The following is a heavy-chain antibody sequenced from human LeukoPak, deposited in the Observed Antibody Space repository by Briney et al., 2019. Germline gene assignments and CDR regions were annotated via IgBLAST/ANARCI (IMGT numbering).Heavy chain of an antibody. V-gene: IGHV4-34*01. D-gene: IGHD2-2*01. Sequence: SEPLSLTCAVYGGSFSGYYWSWIRQPPGKGLEGMGEINHSGSTHYNPSLKSRVTISVDTSKNQFSLKLSSVTAADTAVYYCARSPRVVVPAAMPRGYYYYGMDVWGKGTTVTVSS. CDR2: INHSGST. CDR3: ARSPRVVVPAAMPRGYYYYGMDV. J-gene: IGHJ6*04. CDR1: GGSFSGYY.